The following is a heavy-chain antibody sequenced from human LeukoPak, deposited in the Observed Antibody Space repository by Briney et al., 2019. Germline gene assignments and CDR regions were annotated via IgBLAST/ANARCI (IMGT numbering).Heavy chain of an antibody. D-gene: IGHD1-7*01. CDR2: ISGSGGTT. CDR1: GFTFSSYA. Sequence: PGGSLRLSCTASGFTFSSYAMSWVRQAPGKGLEWVSAISGSGGTTYYADSVKGRFTISRDNSKNTLYLKMNSLRAEDTALYYCAKYVATGTNAFDIWGQGTTVTVSS. J-gene: IGHJ3*02. V-gene: IGHV3-23*01. CDR3: AKYVATGTNAFDI.